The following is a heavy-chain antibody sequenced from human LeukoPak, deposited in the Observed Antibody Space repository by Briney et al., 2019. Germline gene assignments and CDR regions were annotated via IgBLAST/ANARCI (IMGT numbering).Heavy chain of an antibody. Sequence: GGSLRLSCAASGFTFSSYAMSWVRQAPGKGLEWVSAISGSGGSASYAQKFQGRVTMTRDTSTSTVYMELSSLRSEDTAVYYCARVYGGSLYGGFDYWGQGTLVTVSS. CDR2: ISGSGGSA. J-gene: IGHJ4*02. CDR1: GFTFSSYA. V-gene: IGHV3-23*01. CDR3: ARVYGGSLYGGFDY. D-gene: IGHD1-26*01.